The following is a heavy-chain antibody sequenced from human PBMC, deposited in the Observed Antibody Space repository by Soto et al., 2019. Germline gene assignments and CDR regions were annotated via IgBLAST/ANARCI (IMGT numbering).Heavy chain of an antibody. V-gene: IGHV1-58*01. CDR1: GFTFTSSA. D-gene: IGHD2-15*01. J-gene: IGHJ3*02. Sequence: SVKVSCKASGFTFTSSAVQWVRQARGQRIEWIGWIIFGSGNTNESQKFQERVTITRDMSASTVYMELSRLRSEDKAMYFCAVDTSERWQPPGKIWGLGTMVTV. CDR3: AVDTSERWQPPGKI. CDR2: IIFGSGNT.